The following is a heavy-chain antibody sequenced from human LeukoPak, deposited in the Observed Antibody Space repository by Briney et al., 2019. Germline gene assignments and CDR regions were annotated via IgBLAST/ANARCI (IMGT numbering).Heavy chain of an antibody. Sequence: GEALQISCKGSGYSLTSYWIGWVRQMPGEGLEWMGIIYPGNSDTRYSPSFQGQGTISADKSISTAYLQWSRLKASDTAMYYCARRALHDTAAPFGYWGQGTLVTVSS. J-gene: IGHJ4*02. V-gene: IGHV5-51*01. CDR2: IYPGNSDT. CDR1: GYSLTSYW. CDR3: ARRALHDTAAPFGY. D-gene: IGHD5-18*01.